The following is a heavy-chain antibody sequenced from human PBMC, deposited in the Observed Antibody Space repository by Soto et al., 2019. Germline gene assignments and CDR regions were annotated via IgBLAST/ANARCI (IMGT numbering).Heavy chain of an antibody. Sequence: QVQLVQSGAEVKKPGASVKVSCKASGYTFTSHDINWMRQTTGQGLEWMGWMNPNNGHTNYAQKLQGRVSMTRDTSISTAYMELTNLRSEDTAIYYCASDMSTTWGQGTLVTVSS. J-gene: IGHJ5*02. V-gene: IGHV1-8*01. D-gene: IGHD2-2*01. CDR2: MNPNNGHT. CDR3: ASDMSTT. CDR1: GYTFTSHD.